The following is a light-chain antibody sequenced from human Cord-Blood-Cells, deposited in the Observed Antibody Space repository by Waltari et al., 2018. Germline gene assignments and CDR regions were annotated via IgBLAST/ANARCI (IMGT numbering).Light chain of an antibody. V-gene: IGLV1-44*01. CDR1: RSNIGSTT. CDR3: AAWDDSLNGWV. J-gene: IGLJ3*02. CDR2: SNS. Sequence: SVMTQQPSASGTPGQRVTISCSGSRSNIGSTTVHWYQRLPGTAPKLRIYSNSPRPAGVHKRFSCSWSGTSASLAIRGLQSEDEADYYCAAWDDSLNGWVFGGGTKLTVL.